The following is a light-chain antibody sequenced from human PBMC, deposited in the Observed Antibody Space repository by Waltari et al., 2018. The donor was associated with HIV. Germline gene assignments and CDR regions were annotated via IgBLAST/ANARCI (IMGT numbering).Light chain of an antibody. CDR3: QSYDTSLGVV. Sequence: SVLRPPASLPLAPGQSLTLSCAGTTPNPGAGCDVPWYQQLPGTAPKFLIYANANRPSGVPDRFSGSKSGTSASLAITGLQAEDEADYYCQSYDTSLGVVFGGGTKVTVL. CDR2: ANA. CDR1: TPNPGAGCD. J-gene: IGLJ2*01. V-gene: IGLV1-40*01.